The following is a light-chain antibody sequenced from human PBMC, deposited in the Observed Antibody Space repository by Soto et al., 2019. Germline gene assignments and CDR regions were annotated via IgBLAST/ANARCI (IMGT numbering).Light chain of an antibody. J-gene: IGKJ2*01. CDR2: AAS. Sequence: DIQLTQSPSFLSASVGDRVTITCRASQGISSYLAWYQQKPGKAPKLLIYAASTLQSGVPSRFSGSGSGTEFTLKISSLQPEDFATYYCQQLNSYPPYTFGQGTKLEIK. V-gene: IGKV1-9*01. CDR3: QQLNSYPPYT. CDR1: QGISSY.